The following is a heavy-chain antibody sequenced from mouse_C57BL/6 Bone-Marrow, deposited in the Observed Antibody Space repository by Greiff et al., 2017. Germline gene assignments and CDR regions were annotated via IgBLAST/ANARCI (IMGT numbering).Heavy chain of an antibody. Sequence: VMLVESGPGLVAPSQSLSITCTVSGFSLTSYGVSWVRQPPGKGLEWLGVIWGDGSTNSHSAFISRLSISKDNSKGQVFVKLNRLETDDTATYYWAKGFLGSSSAWLAYWGQGTLVTVSA. J-gene: IGHJ3*01. CDR1: GFSLTSYG. CDR2: IWGDGST. V-gene: IGHV2-3*01. D-gene: IGHD1-1*01. CDR3: AKGFLGSSSAWLAY.